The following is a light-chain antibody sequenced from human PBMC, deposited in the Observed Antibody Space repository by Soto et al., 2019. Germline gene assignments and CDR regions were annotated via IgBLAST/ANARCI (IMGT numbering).Light chain of an antibody. CDR3: ATWDSSLNAWV. Sequence: QSALTQPPSASGTPGQRVSISCSGSSSNIGSNTVNWYQQLPGTAPKLLIYNNNQRPSGVPDRFSGSKSGTSASLAISGLQSEDEADYYCATWDSSLNAWVFGGGTKLTVL. CDR1: SSNIGSNT. V-gene: IGLV1-44*01. CDR2: NNN. J-gene: IGLJ3*02.